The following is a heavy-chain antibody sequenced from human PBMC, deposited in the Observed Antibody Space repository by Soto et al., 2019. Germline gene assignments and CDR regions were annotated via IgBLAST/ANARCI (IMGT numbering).Heavy chain of an antibody. Sequence: EVQLLESGGGLVQPGGSLRLSCAASGFTFSSYAMNWVRQAPGKGLQWVSVISGSGDSTYYADSVKGRFTISRDNSKNTLYLQMNSLRAEDTAVYHCARRNSGWYFDLWGRGTLVTVSS. V-gene: IGHV3-23*01. J-gene: IGHJ2*01. CDR1: GFTFSSYA. CDR3: ARRNSGWYFDL. D-gene: IGHD4-4*01. CDR2: ISGSGDST.